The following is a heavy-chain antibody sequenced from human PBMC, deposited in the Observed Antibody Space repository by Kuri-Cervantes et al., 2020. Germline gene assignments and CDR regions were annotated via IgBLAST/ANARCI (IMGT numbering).Heavy chain of an antibody. CDR1: GFTFSSYA. CDR2: ISGSGGGT. V-gene: IGHV3-23*01. J-gene: IGHJ4*02. D-gene: IGHD3-9*01. Sequence: GESLKISCAASGFTFSSYAMSWVRQAPGKGLEWVSGISGSGGGTYYADSVKGRFTISRDNSKNTLYLQMNSLRAEDTAVYYCARSYYDILTGYSTRNPFDYWGQGTLVTVSS. CDR3: ARSYYDILTGYSTRNPFDY.